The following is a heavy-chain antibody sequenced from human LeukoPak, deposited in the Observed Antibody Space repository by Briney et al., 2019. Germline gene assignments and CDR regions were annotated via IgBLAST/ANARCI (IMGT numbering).Heavy chain of an antibody. Sequence: GGSLRLSCAASGFTFSSYAMSWVRQAPGKGLEWVSVISGAGVVTYYADSVKGRFTISRDNSKNTLYLQMNSLRAEDTAVYYCARAEGIAVAGLFDYWGQGTLVTVSS. CDR3: ARAEGIAVAGLFDY. J-gene: IGHJ4*02. CDR2: ISGAGVVT. V-gene: IGHV3-23*01. D-gene: IGHD6-19*01. CDR1: GFTFSSYA.